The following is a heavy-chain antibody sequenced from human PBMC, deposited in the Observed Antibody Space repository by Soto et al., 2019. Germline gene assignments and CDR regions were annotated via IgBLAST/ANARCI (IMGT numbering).Heavy chain of an antibody. V-gene: IGHV3-15*07. D-gene: IGHD2-15*01. J-gene: IGHJ6*02. CDR3: TTGSVEGV. CDR2: IKTKAEGGAT. Sequence: EVQLVESGGGLVKPGGSLRLSCAASDFTITNAWMNWVREAPGKGLEWVGRIKTKAEGGATDYAAPLKGRSTISREDSRNTLLLQMNSLKTEDTAVYYCTTGSVEGVWGQGATVTVSS. CDR1: DFTITNAW.